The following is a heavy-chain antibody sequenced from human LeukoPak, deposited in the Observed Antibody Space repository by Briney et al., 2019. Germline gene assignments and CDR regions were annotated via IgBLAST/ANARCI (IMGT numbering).Heavy chain of an antibody. CDR1: GFTFSSYS. D-gene: IGHD1-26*01. V-gene: IGHV3-48*02. Sequence: GRSLRLSCAASGFTFSSYSMNWVRQAPGKGLEWVSYISSSSTIYYAGSVKGRFTISRDNAKNSLYLQMNSLRDEDTAVYYCARDFTVVGNWGQGTLVTVSS. CDR3: ARDFTVVGN. J-gene: IGHJ4*02. CDR2: ISSSSTI.